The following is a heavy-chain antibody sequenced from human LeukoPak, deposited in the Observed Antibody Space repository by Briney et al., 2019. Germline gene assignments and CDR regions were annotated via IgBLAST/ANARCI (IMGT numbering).Heavy chain of an antibody. Sequence: PSQTLSLTCTVSGGSISSGSYYWSWIRQPAGRGLEWIGRIYTSGSTNYNPSLKSRVTISVDTSKNQFSLKLSSVTAADTAVYYCARQDGYSGYDGEFDYWGQGTLVTVSS. CDR1: GGSISSGSYY. CDR3: ARQDGYSGYDGEFDY. J-gene: IGHJ4*02. D-gene: IGHD5-12*01. V-gene: IGHV4-61*02. CDR2: IYTSGST.